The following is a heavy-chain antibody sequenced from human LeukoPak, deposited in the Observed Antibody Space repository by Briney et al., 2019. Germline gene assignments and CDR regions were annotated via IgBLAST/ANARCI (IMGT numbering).Heavy chain of an antibody. D-gene: IGHD3-22*01. CDR3: ARSDDSSGYIRFDP. Sequence: PGGSLRLSCAASGFTFSSYGMHWIRQAPGKGLEWVSYISSSGSTIYYADSVKGRFTISRDNAKNSLYLQMNSLRAEDTAVYYCARSDDSSGYIRFDPWGQGTLVTVSS. V-gene: IGHV3-48*04. CDR2: ISSSGSTI. J-gene: IGHJ5*02. CDR1: GFTFSSYG.